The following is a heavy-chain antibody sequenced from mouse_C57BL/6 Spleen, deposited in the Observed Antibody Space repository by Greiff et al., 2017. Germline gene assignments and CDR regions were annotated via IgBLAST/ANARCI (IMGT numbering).Heavy chain of an antibody. CDR2: IDPENGDT. D-gene: IGHD2-2*01. V-gene: IGHV14-4*01. CDR1: GFNIKDDY. CDR3: TTRGYDEAMDY. Sequence: EVQVVESGAELVRPGASVKLSCTASGFNIKDDYMHWVKQRPEQGLEWIGWIDPENGDTEYASKFQGKATITADTSSNTAYLQLSSLTSEDTAVYYCTTRGYDEAMDYWGQGTSVTVSS. J-gene: IGHJ4*01.